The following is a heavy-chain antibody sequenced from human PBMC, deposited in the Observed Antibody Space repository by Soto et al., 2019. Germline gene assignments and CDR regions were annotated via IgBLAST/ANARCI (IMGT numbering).Heavy chain of an antibody. CDR2: ISYDGSNK. J-gene: IGHJ4*02. D-gene: IGHD5-12*01. Sequence: PGGSLRLSCAASGFTFSSYAMHWVRQAPGKGLEWVAVISYDGSNKYYADSVKGRFTISRDNSKNTLYLQMNSLRAEDTAVYYCARERNGYIIEYYCDDWGQGPLVTVSS. V-gene: IGHV3-30-3*01. CDR3: ARERNGYIIEYYCDD. CDR1: GFTFSSYA.